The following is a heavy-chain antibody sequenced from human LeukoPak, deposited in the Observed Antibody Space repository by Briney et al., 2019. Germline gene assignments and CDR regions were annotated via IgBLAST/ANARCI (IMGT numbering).Heavy chain of an antibody. CDR1: GFTFSRFD. J-gene: IGHJ4*01. Sequence: AGGSLRLSCVASGFTFSRFDMNWVRQAPGKGLEWISYIKTDSKTIYYADSVKGRFTISRDNARNSVYLQMNSLRAEDTAVYYCARDLYDSCADYWGHGTLVTVSS. D-gene: IGHD3-3*01. CDR2: IKTDSKTI. V-gene: IGHV3-48*01. CDR3: ARDLYDSCADY.